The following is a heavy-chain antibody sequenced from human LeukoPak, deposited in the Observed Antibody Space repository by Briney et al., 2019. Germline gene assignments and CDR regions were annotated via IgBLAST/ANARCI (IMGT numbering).Heavy chain of an antibody. V-gene: IGHV3-20*04. Sequence: GGSLRLSCAASGFSFDDYGMTCVRQAPGKGLEWVAGINWNSVSTGYVDFVKGRFTIFRDNAKNSLYLQMNSLRAEDTAVYYCARVLVGGTNWFDPWGQGTLVTVSS. CDR2: INWNSVST. D-gene: IGHD1-26*01. CDR1: GFSFDDYG. CDR3: ARVLVGGTNWFDP. J-gene: IGHJ5*02.